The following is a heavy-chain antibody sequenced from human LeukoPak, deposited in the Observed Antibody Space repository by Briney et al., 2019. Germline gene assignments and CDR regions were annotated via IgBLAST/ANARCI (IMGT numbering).Heavy chain of an antibody. D-gene: IGHD1-26*01. V-gene: IGHV4-39*01. CDR3: ARHEYSGSYYGLSWFDP. Sequence: PSETLSLTXTVSGGSISSSGYYWGWIRQPPGKGLDWIASIYYSGSTYYNPSLKSRVTISVDTSKNQLSLKLSSLTAADTAVYYCARHEYSGSYYGLSWFDPWGQGTLVTVSS. J-gene: IGHJ5*02. CDR1: GGSISSSGYY. CDR2: IYYSGST.